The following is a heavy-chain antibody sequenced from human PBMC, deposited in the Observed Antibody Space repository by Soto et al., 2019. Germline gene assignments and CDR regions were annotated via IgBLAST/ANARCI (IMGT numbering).Heavy chain of an antibody. J-gene: IGHJ3*02. V-gene: IGHV4-39*01. Sequence: LETLSHTCPASGGSISSSSYYWGWIRQPPGKGLEWIGSIYYSGSTYYNPSLKSRVTISVDTSKNQFSLKLSSVTAADTAVYYCARHDGHSGYWAFDIWGQGSTVTVSS. CDR2: IYYSGST. D-gene: IGHD3-22*01. CDR3: ARHDGHSGYWAFDI. CDR1: GGSISSSSYY.